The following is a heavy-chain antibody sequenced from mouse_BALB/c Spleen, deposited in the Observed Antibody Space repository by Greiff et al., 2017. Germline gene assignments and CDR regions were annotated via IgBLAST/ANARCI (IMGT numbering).Heavy chain of an antibody. D-gene: IGHD2-2*01. CDR1: GDSITSGY. J-gene: IGHJ3*01. Sequence: EVQLQESGPSLVKPSQTLSLTCSVTGDSITSGYWNWIRKFPGNKLEYMGYISYSGSTYYNPSLKSRISITRDTSKNQYYLQLNSVTTEDTATYYCARYRGSGYDAWFAYWGQGTLVTVSA. V-gene: IGHV3-8*02. CDR3: ARYRGSGYDAWFAY. CDR2: ISYSGST.